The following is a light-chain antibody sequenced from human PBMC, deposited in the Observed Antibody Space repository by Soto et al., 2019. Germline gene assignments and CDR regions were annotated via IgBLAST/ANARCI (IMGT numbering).Light chain of an antibody. CDR1: QSVSSY. CDR2: GAS. V-gene: IGKV3-15*01. Sequence: EIVMTQSPATLSVSPGERVTLSCRASQSVSSYLAWYQQKPGQAPRLLIYGASTGATGIPARFSGSGSETDFTLTISRLEPEDFAVYYCQQYGTSPRVTFGQGTRLEI. CDR3: QQYGTSPRVT. J-gene: IGKJ5*01.